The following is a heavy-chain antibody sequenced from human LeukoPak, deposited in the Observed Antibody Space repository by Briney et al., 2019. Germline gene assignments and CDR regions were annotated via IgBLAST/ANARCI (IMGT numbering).Heavy chain of an antibody. CDR3: TRQDLQEYYYYYGMDV. CDR1: GFTFSSYS. J-gene: IGHJ6*02. V-gene: IGHV3-21*01. Sequence: PGGSLRLSCAASGFTFSSYSMNWVRQAPGKGLEWVSSISSSSSYIYYADSVKGRFTISRDNAKNSLYLQMNSLRAEDTAVYYCTRQDLQEYYYYYGMDVWGQGTTVTVSS. CDR2: ISSSSSYI.